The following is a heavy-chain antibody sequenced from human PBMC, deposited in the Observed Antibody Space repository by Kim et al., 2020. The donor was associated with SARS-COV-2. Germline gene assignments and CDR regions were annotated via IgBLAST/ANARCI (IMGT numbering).Heavy chain of an antibody. CDR1: GFTFSSYG. V-gene: IGHV3-33*01. Sequence: GGSLRLSCAASGFTFSSYGMHWVRQAPGKGLEWVAVIWYDGSNKYYADSVKGRFTISRDNSKNTLYLQMNSLRAEDTAVYYCAREGYAVVVPAAIYDYWGQGTLVTVSS. CDR3: AREGYAVVVPAAIYDY. CDR2: IWYDGSNK. D-gene: IGHD2-2*01. J-gene: IGHJ4*02.